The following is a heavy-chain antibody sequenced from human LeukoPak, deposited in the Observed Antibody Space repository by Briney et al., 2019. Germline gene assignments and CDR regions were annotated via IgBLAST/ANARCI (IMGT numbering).Heavy chain of an antibody. CDR2: LHHSGST. D-gene: IGHD3-22*01. CDR3: ARVGGDDSTGHYSVDY. J-gene: IGHJ4*02. Sequence: PSETLCLTCAVSGYYITSTYWWGWIRQTPGRGLEWIGSLHHSGSTSYNPSLKSRVTISVDTSKNQFSLRLNSVTAADTAVYYCARVGGDDSTGHYSVDYWGKGTLVTVSS. CDR1: GYYITSTYW. V-gene: IGHV4-38-2*01.